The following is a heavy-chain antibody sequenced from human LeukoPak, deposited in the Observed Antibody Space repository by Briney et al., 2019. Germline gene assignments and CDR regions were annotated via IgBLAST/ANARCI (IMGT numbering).Heavy chain of an antibody. V-gene: IGHV3-72*01. D-gene: IGHD4-17*01. CDR2: TRSKANSYTT. Sequence: PGGSLRLSCSASGLSFSDHYMDWVRQAPGKGLEWVGRTRSKANSYTTEYAASVEGRFTISRDDSKTIAYLQMNSLKTEDTALYYCTRSTVSDYYYYGMDVWGQGTTVTVSS. CDR1: GLSFSDHY. CDR3: TRSTVSDYYYYGMDV. J-gene: IGHJ6*02.